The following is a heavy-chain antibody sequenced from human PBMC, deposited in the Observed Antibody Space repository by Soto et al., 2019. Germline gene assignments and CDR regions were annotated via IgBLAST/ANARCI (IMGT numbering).Heavy chain of an antibody. Sequence: QVQLVQSGAEVKKPGASVKVSCKASGYTFTSYDINWVRQATGQGLEWMGWMNPNSGNTGYAQKFQGRVTMTRNTSSRTAYKERSDLRAEDAAVNYCARRWYYGSGGPFDPWGQGTMVTVSS. CDR2: MNPNSGNT. CDR3: ARRWYYGSGGPFDP. D-gene: IGHD3-10*01. V-gene: IGHV1-8*01. CDR1: GYTFTSYD. J-gene: IGHJ5*02.